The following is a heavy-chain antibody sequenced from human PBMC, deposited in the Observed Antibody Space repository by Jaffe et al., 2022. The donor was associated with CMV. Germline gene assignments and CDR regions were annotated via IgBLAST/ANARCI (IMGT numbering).Heavy chain of an antibody. CDR3: AKDVHPFAYYYYGMDV. Sequence: EVQLVESGGGLVQPGRSLRLSCAASGFTFDDYAMHWVRQAPGKGLEWVSGISWNSGSIGYADSVKGRFTISRDNAKNSLYLQMNSLRAEDTALYYCAKDVHPFAYYYYGMDVWGQGTTVTVSS. J-gene: IGHJ6*02. CDR1: GFTFDDYA. V-gene: IGHV3-9*01. CDR2: ISWNSGSI.